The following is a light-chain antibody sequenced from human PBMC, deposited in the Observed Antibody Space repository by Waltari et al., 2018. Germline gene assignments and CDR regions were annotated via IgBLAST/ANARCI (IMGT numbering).Light chain of an antibody. CDR2: VNSDGSH. CDR1: SGPRSTA. J-gene: IGLJ3*02. Sequence: QLVLTHSPSASASLGAPVRLTCTLSSGPRSTAIAWHQRQPEKGPRYLMKVNSDGSHSKGDEIPDRFSGSSSGAERYLTISSLQSEDEADYYCQTGGHGTWVFGGGTKLTVL. V-gene: IGLV4-69*01. CDR3: QTGGHGTWV.